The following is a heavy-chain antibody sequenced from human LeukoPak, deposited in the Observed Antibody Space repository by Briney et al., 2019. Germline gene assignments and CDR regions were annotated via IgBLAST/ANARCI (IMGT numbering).Heavy chain of an antibody. Sequence: GASVKVSCKASGYTFTIYAMNWVRQAPGQGLEWMGWINTNTGNPTYAQGFTGRFVFSLDTSVSTAYLQISSLKAEDTAVYYCARDFVPGYSSSWGFDPWGQGTLVTVSS. CDR1: GYTFTIYA. V-gene: IGHV7-4-1*02. CDR2: INTNTGNP. CDR3: ARDFVPGYSSSWGFDP. D-gene: IGHD6-13*01. J-gene: IGHJ5*02.